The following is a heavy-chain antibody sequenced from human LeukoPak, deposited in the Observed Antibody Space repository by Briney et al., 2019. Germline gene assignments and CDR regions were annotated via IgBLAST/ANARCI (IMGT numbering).Heavy chain of an antibody. CDR1: GFTFSSYA. Sequence: HTGGSLRLSCAASGFTFSSYAMHWVRQAPGKGLEWVAVISYDGSNKYYADSVKGRFTISRDNSKNTLYLQMNSLRAEDTAVYYCARDGSITMIVVVISYFDYWGQGTLVTVSS. V-gene: IGHV3-30*04. D-gene: IGHD3-22*01. J-gene: IGHJ4*02. CDR3: ARDGSITMIVVVISYFDY. CDR2: ISYDGSNK.